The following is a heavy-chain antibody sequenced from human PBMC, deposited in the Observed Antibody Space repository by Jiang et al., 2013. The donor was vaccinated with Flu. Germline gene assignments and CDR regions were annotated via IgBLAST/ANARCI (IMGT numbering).Heavy chain of an antibody. CDR3: ATDRSHLGERRAYYYGMDV. Sequence: YTLTELSMHWVRQAPGKGLEWMGGFDPEDGETIYAQKFQGRVTMTEDTSTDTAYMELSSLRSEDTAVYYCATDRSHLGERRAYYYGMDVWGQGTTVTVSS. V-gene: IGHV1-24*01. J-gene: IGHJ6*02. CDR2: FDPEDGET. D-gene: IGHD1-1*01. CDR1: YTLTELS.